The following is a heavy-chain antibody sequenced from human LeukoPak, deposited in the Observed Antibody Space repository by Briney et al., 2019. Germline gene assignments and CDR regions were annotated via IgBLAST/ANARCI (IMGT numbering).Heavy chain of an antibody. CDR2: IRYDGSNK. Sequence: GGSLRLSCAASGFTFSSYGMHWVRQAPGKGLEWVAFIRYDGSNKYYADSVKGRFTISRDNAKNSLYLQMNSLRAEDTAVYYCARLGLYVDTAMVRDYWGQGTLVTVSS. D-gene: IGHD5-18*01. V-gene: IGHV3-30*02. CDR3: ARLGLYVDTAMVRDY. J-gene: IGHJ4*02. CDR1: GFTFSSYG.